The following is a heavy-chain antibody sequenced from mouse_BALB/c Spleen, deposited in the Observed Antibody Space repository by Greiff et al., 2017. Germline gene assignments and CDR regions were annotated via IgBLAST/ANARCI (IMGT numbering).Heavy chain of an antibody. Sequence: QVQLQQPGAELVKPGTSVKLSCKASGYNFTSYWINWVKLRPGQGLEWIGDIYPGSGSTNYNEKFKSKATLTVDTSSSTAYMQLSSLASEDSALYYCARGYGSSYWGQGTLVTVSA. CDR2: IYPGSGST. CDR3: ARGYGSSY. J-gene: IGHJ3*01. V-gene: IGHV1-55*01. D-gene: IGHD1-1*01. CDR1: GYNFTSYW.